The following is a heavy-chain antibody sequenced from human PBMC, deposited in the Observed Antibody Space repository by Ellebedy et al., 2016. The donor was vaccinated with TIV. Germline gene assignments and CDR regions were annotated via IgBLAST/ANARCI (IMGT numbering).Heavy chain of an antibody. D-gene: IGHD2-2*01. CDR2: INHSGST. Sequence: SETLSLTXTVSGGSISSSSYYWGWIRQPPGKGLEWIGEINHSGSTNYNPSLKSRVTISVDTSKNQFSLKLSSVTAADTAVYYCARGPVVPAAIDYYMDVWGKGTTVTVSS. CDR1: GGSISSSSYY. J-gene: IGHJ6*03. CDR3: ARGPVVPAAIDYYMDV. V-gene: IGHV4-39*07.